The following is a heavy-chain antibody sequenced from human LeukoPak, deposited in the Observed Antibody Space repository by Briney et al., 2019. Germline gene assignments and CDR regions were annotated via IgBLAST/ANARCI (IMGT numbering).Heavy chain of an antibody. CDR1: GFTFISHA. V-gene: IGHV3-23*01. CDR3: AKGRRFGQFSDY. CDR2: ISGSGDSP. D-gene: IGHD3-10*01. J-gene: IGHJ4*02. Sequence: TGGSLRLSCAASGFTFISHAMTWVRQAPGKGLEWVSAISGSGDSPYYADSVKGRFPISRDHSKNTLYLQMNSLRAEDTAVYYCAKGRRFGQFSDYWGQGTLVTVSS.